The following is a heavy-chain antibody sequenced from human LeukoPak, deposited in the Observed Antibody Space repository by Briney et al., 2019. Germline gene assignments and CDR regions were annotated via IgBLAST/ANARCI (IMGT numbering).Heavy chain of an antibody. D-gene: IGHD4-23*01. Sequence: GGSLRLSCAASGFTFSSYWMHWVRQAPGKGLVWVSRINSDGSSTSYADSVKGRFTISRDNAKNALYLQMNSLRAEDTAVYYCARDVTVGTSSDAFDIWGQGTMVTVSS. J-gene: IGHJ3*02. CDR2: INSDGSST. CDR3: ARDVTVGTSSDAFDI. V-gene: IGHV3-74*01. CDR1: GFTFSSYW.